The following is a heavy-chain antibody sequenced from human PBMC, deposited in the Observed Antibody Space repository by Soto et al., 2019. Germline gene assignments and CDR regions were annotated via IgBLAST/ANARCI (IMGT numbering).Heavy chain of an antibody. V-gene: IGHV3-7*05. J-gene: IGHJ4*02. D-gene: IGHD2-2*01. Sequence: EVHLGDSGGDLVQPGGSLRLSCAASGFTFSTYWMSWVRQAPGKGLEWVATIRQDGSERHYVDSVKGLFTISRDNTNNLLYLQLNSLRVEDTALYYCARGCGSTRCTYTFDSWGQGALVTVSS. CDR2: IRQDGSER. CDR1: GFTFSTYW. CDR3: ARGCGSTRCTYTFDS.